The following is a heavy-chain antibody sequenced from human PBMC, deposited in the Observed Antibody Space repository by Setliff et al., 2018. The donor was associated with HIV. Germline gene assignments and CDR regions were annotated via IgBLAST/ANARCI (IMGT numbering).Heavy chain of an antibody. CDR3: AKNNIYRGSYWGNYGYYYIDV. CDR1: GYTFTSSG. Sequence: ASVKVSCKASGYTFTSSGITWVRQAPGQGLEWMGWIGTYNGDTNYAQKFQGRVTMTTDTSTSTAYMELRSLISEDTAVYFCAKNNIYRGSYWGNYGYYYIDVWGEGTTVTVSS. D-gene: IGHD3-10*01. J-gene: IGHJ6*03. CDR2: IGTYNGDT. V-gene: IGHV1-18*01.